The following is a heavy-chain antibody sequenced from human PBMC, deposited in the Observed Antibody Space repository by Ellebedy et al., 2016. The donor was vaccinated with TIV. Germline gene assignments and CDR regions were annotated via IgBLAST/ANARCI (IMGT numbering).Heavy chain of an antibody. CDR1: GGTFSSYA. D-gene: IGHD1-26*01. Sequence: AASLKVSCKASGGTFSSYAPSWVRQAPGQGLEWMGRIIPILGIANYAQKLQGRVTMTTDTSTSTAYMELRSLRSDDTAVYYCARGAHEGAAIIFDYWGQGTLVTVSS. CDR3: ARGAHEGAAIIFDY. CDR2: IIPILGIA. J-gene: IGHJ4*02. V-gene: IGHV1-69*04.